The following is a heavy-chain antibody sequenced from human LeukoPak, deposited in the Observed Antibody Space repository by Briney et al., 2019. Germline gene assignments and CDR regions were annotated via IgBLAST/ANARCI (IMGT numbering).Heavy chain of an antibody. CDR2: IISKTDGGTT. V-gene: IGHV3-15*01. CDR1: GFTFSNAW. D-gene: IGHD5-12*01. J-gene: IGHJ4*02. CDR3: TTDLVVATIS. Sequence: GGSLRLSCAASGFTFSNAWMSWVRQAPGKGLEWVGRIISKTDGGTTDYAAPVKGRFTISRDDSKNTLYLQMNSLKTEDTAVYYCTTDLVVATISWGQGTLVTVSS.